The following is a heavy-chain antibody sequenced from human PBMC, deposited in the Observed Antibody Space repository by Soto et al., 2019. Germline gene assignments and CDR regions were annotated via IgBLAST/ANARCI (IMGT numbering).Heavy chain of an antibody. Sequence: QVQLVESEGGVVQPGRSLRLSCAASGFTFSRYSMNWVRQAPGKGLEWVAVISFEGNNKYYADSVKGRFTISRDDSNNTLYLQMNTLRAEDTAVYYCARDILPQWLTSYFFDFWGQGTLVTVSS. V-gene: IGHV3-30-3*01. CDR2: ISFEGNNK. CDR1: GFTFSRYS. CDR3: ARDILPQWLTSYFFDF. D-gene: IGHD6-19*01. J-gene: IGHJ4*02.